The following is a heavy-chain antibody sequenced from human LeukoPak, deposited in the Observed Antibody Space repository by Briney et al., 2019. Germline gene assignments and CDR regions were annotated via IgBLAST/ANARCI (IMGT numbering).Heavy chain of an antibody. J-gene: IGHJ4*02. CDR3: ARDPKRGYNYGSGSSNFDS. CDR2: MDPNSGDT. Sequence: EASVKVSCKASGYTFTSYEINWVRQAAGQGPEWMGRMDPNSGDTGYAQKFQGRVLMTRDTSISTAYMELNSLSSEDTAVYYCARDPKRGYNYGSGSSNFDSWGQGSLVTVSS. D-gene: IGHD3-10*01. V-gene: IGHV1-8*01. CDR1: GYTFTSYE.